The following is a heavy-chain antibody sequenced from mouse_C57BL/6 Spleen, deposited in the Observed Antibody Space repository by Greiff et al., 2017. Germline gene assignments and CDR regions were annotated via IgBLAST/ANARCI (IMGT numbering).Heavy chain of an antibody. CDR2: IWRGGST. Sequence: VQLEESGPGLVQPSQSLSITCTVSGFSLTSYGVHWVRQSPGKGLEWLGVIWRGGSTDYYAAFISRLSISKDNSKSQVFFKMTSLQADDTAIYYCARSYHPYYAMDYWGQGTSVTVSS. J-gene: IGHJ4*01. CDR1: GFSLTSYG. V-gene: IGHV2-2*01. CDR3: ARSYHPYYAMDY.